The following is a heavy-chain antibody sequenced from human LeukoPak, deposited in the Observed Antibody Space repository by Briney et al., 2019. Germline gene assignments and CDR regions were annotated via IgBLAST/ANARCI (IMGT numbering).Heavy chain of an antibody. V-gene: IGHV4-4*02. D-gene: IGHD2-2*01. CDR2: IYHSGST. J-gene: IGHJ5*02. CDR3: ARVGVPAAMRTWFDP. CDR1: GGSISSSNW. Sequence: SETLSLTCAVSGGSISSSNWWSWVRQPPGKGLEWIGEIYHSGSTNYNPSLKSRVTMSVDKSKNQFSLKLSSVTAADTAVYYCARVGVPAAMRTWFDPWGQGTLVTVSS.